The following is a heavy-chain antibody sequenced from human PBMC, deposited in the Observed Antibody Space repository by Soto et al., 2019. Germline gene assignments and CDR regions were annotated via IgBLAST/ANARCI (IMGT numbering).Heavy chain of an antibody. CDR1: GFTFSSYG. Sequence: GGSLRLSCAASGFTFSSYGMHWVRQAPGKGLEWVAVIWYDGSNKYYADSVKSRFTISRDNSKNTLYLQMNSLRAEDTAVYYCASLVVVAEANYYGMDVWGQGTTVTVSS. CDR3: ASLVVVAEANYYGMDV. CDR2: IWYDGSNK. J-gene: IGHJ6*02. V-gene: IGHV3-33*01. D-gene: IGHD2-15*01.